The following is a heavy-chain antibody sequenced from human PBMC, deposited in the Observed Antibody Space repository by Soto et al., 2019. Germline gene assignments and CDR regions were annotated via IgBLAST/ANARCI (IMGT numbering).Heavy chain of an antibody. D-gene: IGHD3-3*01. CDR1: GFTFSSYG. V-gene: IGHV3-33*01. CDR2: IWYDGSNK. J-gene: IGHJ4*02. Sequence: QVQLVESGGGVVQPGRSLRLSCAASGFTFSSYGMHWVRQAPGKGLEWVAVIWYDGSNKYYADSVKGRFTISRDNSKNTLYLQMNSLRAEDTAVYYCASLATIFGVTQTDYWGQGTLVTVSS. CDR3: ASLATIFGVTQTDY.